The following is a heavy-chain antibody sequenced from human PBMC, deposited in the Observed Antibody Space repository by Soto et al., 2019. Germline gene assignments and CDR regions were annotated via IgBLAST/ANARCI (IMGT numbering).Heavy chain of an antibody. Sequence: KASETLSLTCAVYGGSFSGYYWSWIRQPPGKGLEWIGEINHSGSTNYNPSLKSRVTISVDTSMNQFSLKLSSVTAADTAVYYCARDNYYDSSGYYYGHYSYGMDVWGQGTTVTVSS. CDR2: INHSGST. CDR3: ARDNYYDSSGYYYGHYSYGMDV. D-gene: IGHD3-22*01. V-gene: IGHV4-34*01. J-gene: IGHJ6*02. CDR1: GGSFSGYY.